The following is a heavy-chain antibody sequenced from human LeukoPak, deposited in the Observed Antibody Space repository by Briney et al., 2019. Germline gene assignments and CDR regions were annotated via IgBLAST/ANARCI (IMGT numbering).Heavy chain of an antibody. D-gene: IGHD6-6*01. CDR2: INHSGST. V-gene: IGHV4-34*01. CDR3: AASIAARLDY. Sequence: PSETQSLTCAVYGCSFSNYYWSWIRQPPGKGLEWIGEINHSGSTNYNPSLKSRVTISVDTSKNQFSLKLSSVTAADTAVYYCAASIAARLDYWCQGTLVTVSS. J-gene: IGHJ4*02. CDR1: GCSFSNYY.